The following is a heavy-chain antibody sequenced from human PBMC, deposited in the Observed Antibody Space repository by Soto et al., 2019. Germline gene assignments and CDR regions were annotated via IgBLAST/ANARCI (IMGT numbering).Heavy chain of an antibody. Sequence: PVESHKIRNKGSGYNFTNYWIRWVRQMPGKGLEWMGIIYPGDSDTRYSPSFQGQVTISADKSISTAYLQWSSLKASDTAMYYCSRVSGSHFDYWGQGTLVNVSS. J-gene: IGHJ4*02. CDR1: GYNFTNYW. CDR3: SRVSGSHFDY. V-gene: IGHV5-51*01. CDR2: IYPGDSDT. D-gene: IGHD1-26*01.